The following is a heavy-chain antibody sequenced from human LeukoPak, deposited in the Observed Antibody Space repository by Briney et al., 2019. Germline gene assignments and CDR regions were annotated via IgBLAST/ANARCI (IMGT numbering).Heavy chain of an antibody. D-gene: IGHD3-22*01. CDR1: GFSFSSYA. V-gene: IGHV3-23*01. CDR3: AKDFYYDSSKYWVNYFDG. CDR2: INGRGVLT. J-gene: IGHJ4*02. Sequence: GGSLRPSCATSGFSFSSYAMSWVRQAPGKGLEWVSGINGRGVLTFYADSVKGRFTVSRDNSNNVLYLQMNSLRAEDTALYYCAKDFYYDSSKYWVNYFDGSGQGILVTVSS.